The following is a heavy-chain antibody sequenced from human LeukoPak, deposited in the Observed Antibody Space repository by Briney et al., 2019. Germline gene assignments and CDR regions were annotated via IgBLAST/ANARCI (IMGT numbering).Heavy chain of an antibody. CDR3: ANKETYYYDSSGYYYRSHWFDP. CDR1: GGTFSSYA. D-gene: IGHD3-22*01. V-gene: IGHV1-69*13. J-gene: IGHJ5*02. Sequence: GASVTVSCTASGGTFSSYAISWVRQAPGQGLEWMGGIIPIFGTANYAQKFQGRVTITADESTSTAYMELSSLRSEDTAVYYCANKETYYYDSSGYYYRSHWFDPWGQGTLVTVSS. CDR2: IIPIFGTA.